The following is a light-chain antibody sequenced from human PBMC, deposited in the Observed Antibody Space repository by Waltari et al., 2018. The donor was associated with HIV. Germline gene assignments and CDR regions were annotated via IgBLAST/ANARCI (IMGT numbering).Light chain of an antibody. CDR3: ATWDDTLDGPV. CDR1: TSKIGSNS. J-gene: IGLJ3*02. Sequence: QSVLTQSPSASGTPGQRVNILCSAGTSKIGSNSVRWYQQVPGTAPQLFMFSNSLRPSGVPDRFSGSKSGTSASLAISGLQSEDEADYYCATWDDTLDGPVFGGGTRLTVL. V-gene: IGLV1-44*01. CDR2: SNS.